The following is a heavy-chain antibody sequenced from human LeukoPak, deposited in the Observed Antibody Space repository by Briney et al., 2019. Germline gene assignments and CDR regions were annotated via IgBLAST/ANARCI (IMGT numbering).Heavy chain of an antibody. J-gene: IGHJ4*02. D-gene: IGHD6-19*01. Sequence: HPGRSLRLSCAASAFTFSIHCLHWVRQAPGKGLEWVAVVSHDVSHTYYGDSLKGRFTISRDQSKNTLYLQMNSLTPEDTAVYYCAKGHATEPQYSSGWYDDFDSWGQGTLVTVSS. V-gene: IGHV3-30*18. CDR3: AKGHATEPQYSSGWYDDFDS. CDR1: AFTFSIHC. CDR2: VSHDVSHT.